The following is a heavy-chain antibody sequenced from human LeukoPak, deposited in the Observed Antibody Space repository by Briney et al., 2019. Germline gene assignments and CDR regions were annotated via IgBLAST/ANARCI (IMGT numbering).Heavy chain of an antibody. V-gene: IGHV1-2*02. Sequence: ASVKVSCKASGYTFTGYYMHWVRQAPGQGLEWMGWINPNSGGTNYAQKLQGRVTMTTDTSTSTAYMELRSLRSDDTAVYYCARDRPYYDILTGKGYDYWGQGTLVTVSS. J-gene: IGHJ4*02. CDR2: INPNSGGT. CDR3: ARDRPYYDILTGKGYDY. CDR1: GYTFTGYY. D-gene: IGHD3-9*01.